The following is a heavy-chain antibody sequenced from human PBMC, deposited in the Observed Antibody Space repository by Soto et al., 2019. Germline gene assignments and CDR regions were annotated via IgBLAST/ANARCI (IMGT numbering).Heavy chain of an antibody. J-gene: IGHJ4*02. Sequence: SGGSLRLSCAASGFSFSNYGMSWVRQAPGKGLEWVSVISGSGGSTYYADSVKGRFTISRDNSKNTLYLQMKSLRAEVTAIYYCAKDVSPYYYGSGSYYNPYYFDYWGQGTLVTVSS. CDR3: AKDVSPYYYGSGSYYNPYYFDY. CDR2: ISGSGGST. CDR1: GFSFSNYG. V-gene: IGHV3-23*01. D-gene: IGHD3-10*01.